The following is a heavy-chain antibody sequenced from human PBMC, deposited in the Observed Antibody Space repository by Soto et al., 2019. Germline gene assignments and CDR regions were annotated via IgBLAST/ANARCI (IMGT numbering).Heavy chain of an antibody. D-gene: IGHD6-13*01. CDR3: AKSVAAALYGMDV. CDR1: GFTFSSYA. CDR2: ISYDGSNK. J-gene: IGHJ6*02. Sequence: GGSLRLSCAASGFTFSSYAMHWVRQAPGKGLEWVAVISYDGSNKYYADSVKGRFTISRDTSKNTLYLQMNSLRAEDTAVYYCAKSVAAALYGMDVWGLGTTVTVSS. V-gene: IGHV3-30-3*02.